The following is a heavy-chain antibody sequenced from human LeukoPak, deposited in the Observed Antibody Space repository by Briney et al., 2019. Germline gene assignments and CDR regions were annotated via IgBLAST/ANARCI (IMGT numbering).Heavy chain of an antibody. D-gene: IGHD5-12*01. CDR2: ISSSSSYI. V-gene: IGHV3-21*01. Sequence: VGSLRLSCAASGFTFSSYSMNWVRQAPGKGLEWDSAISSSSSYIYYADSVKGRFTISRDNAKNSLYLQMNSLRAEDTAVYYCARDLLYVDIVATIPSYYYYGMDVRGQGTTVTVSS. J-gene: IGHJ6*02. CDR1: GFTFSSYS. CDR3: ARDLLYVDIVATIPSYYYYGMDV.